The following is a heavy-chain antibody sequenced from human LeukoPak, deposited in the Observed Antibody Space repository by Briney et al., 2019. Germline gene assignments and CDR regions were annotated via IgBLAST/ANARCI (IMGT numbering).Heavy chain of an antibody. V-gene: IGHV1-3*01. CDR3: ARSTFPYRTVVVAATRLYYYYGMDV. J-gene: IGHJ6*02. CDR2: INAGNGNT. D-gene: IGHD2-15*01. Sequence: ASVKVSCKASGYTFTSYAMHWVRQAPGQRLEWMGWINAGNGNTKYSQKFQGRVTITRDTSASTAYMELSSLRSEDTAVYYCARSTFPYRTVVVAATRLYYYYGMDVWGQGTTVTVSS. CDR1: GYTFTSYA.